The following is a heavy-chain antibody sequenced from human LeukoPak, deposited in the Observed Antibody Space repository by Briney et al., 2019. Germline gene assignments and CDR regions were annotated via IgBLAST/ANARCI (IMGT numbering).Heavy chain of an antibody. CDR2: ISSSSSYM. J-gene: IGHJ6*02. CDR3: AKGPSPVTTYYYYGMDV. V-gene: IGHV3-21*04. D-gene: IGHD4-17*01. Sequence: PGGSLRLSCAASGFTFSSYSMNWVRQAPGKGLEWVSSISSSSSYMYYADSVKGRFTISRDNSKNTLYLQMNSLRAEDTAVYYCAKGPSPVTTYYYYGMDVWGQGTTVTVSS. CDR1: GFTFSSYS.